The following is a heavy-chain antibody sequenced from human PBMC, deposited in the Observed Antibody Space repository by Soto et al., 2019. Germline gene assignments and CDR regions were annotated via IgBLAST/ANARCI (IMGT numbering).Heavy chain of an antibody. V-gene: IGHV3-21*01. Sequence: PGGSLRLSCAASGFTFSSYSMNWVRQAPGKGLEWVSSISSSSSYIYYADSVKGRFTISRDNAKNSLYLQMNSLRAEDTAVYYCARDEREWGTVTTLGYYYGMDGWGQGTTVTVAS. CDR3: ARDEREWGTVTTLGYYYGMDG. CDR2: ISSSSSYI. J-gene: IGHJ6*02. CDR1: GFTFSSYS. D-gene: IGHD4-17*01.